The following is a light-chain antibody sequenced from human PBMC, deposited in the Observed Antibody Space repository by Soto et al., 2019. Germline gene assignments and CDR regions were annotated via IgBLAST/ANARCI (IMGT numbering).Light chain of an antibody. CDR1: QTIRKY. V-gene: IGKV1-39*01. CDR3: QQSDSMPLT. Sequence: DIQMTQSPSSLSASVGDRVTITCRASQTIRKYLNWYQQKPGKAPNLLIYASSSLQSGVPSRFTGSGSGTDFTLTITSLQREDFATYFCQQSDSMPLTFGQGTNVDIK. CDR2: ASS. J-gene: IGKJ2*01.